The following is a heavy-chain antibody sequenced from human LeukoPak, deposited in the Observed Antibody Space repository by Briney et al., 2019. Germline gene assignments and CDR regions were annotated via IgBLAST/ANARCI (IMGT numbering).Heavy chain of an antibody. Sequence: HPGGSLRLSCAGSGFTFSSYAMHWVRQAPGKGLEWVSGISWNSGSIGYADSVKGRFTISRDNAKNSLYLQMNSLRAEDTALYYCAKDMVDYGDPYYYYYMDVWGKGTTVTISS. V-gene: IGHV3-9*01. CDR2: ISWNSGSI. CDR3: AKDMVDYGDPYYYYYMDV. CDR1: GFTFSSYA. D-gene: IGHD4-17*01. J-gene: IGHJ6*03.